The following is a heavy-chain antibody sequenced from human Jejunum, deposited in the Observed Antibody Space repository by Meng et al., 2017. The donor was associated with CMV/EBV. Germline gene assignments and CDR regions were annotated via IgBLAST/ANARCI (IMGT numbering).Heavy chain of an antibody. CDR2: INPTTGNP. J-gene: IGHJ4*02. V-gene: IGHV7-4-1*02. CDR1: FTKYA. Sequence: FTKYAMNWVRQAPGQGLEWMGWINPTTGNPTYAQGFTGRFVFSLDTSVSTTYLQISNLKAEDTAVYYCVREIEGERGIAVAGSFGDYWGQGTLVTVSS. CDR3: VREIEGERGIAVAGSFGDY. D-gene: IGHD6-19*01.